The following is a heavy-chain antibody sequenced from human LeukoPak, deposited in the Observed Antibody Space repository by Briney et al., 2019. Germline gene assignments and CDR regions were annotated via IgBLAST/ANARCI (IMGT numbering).Heavy chain of an antibody. Sequence: GGSLRLSCAASGFTFSSYAMSWVRQAPGKGLEWVSAISGSGGSTYYADSVKGRFTISRDNFKNTLYLQMNSLRAEDTAVYYCAKGTPYCGGDCYSTFLDAFDIWGQGTMVTVSS. CDR3: AKGTPYCGGDCYSTFLDAFDI. V-gene: IGHV3-23*01. CDR1: GFTFSSYA. D-gene: IGHD2-21*02. J-gene: IGHJ3*02. CDR2: ISGSGGST.